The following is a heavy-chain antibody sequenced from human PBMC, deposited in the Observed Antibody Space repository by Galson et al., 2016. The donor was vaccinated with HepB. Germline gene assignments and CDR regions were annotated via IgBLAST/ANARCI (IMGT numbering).Heavy chain of an antibody. CDR2: IIPVFGTT. CDR1: GGPFSNSA. Sequence: SVKVSCKASGGPFSNSALSWVRQAPGQGLEWMGGIIPVFGTTDFAQRFQGRVTITADESTSTVYMEMSSLTFEDTAIYFCARPQDTIRYYYHALDVWGQGTTVTVSS. V-gene: IGHV1-69*13. CDR3: ARPQDTIRYYYHALDV. J-gene: IGHJ6*02. D-gene: IGHD1-14*01.